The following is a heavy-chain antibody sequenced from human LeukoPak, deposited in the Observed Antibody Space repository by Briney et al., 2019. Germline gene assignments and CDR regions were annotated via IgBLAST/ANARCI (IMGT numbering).Heavy chain of an antibody. Sequence: GASVKVSCKASGYTFTSYDINWVRQATGQGLEWMGWMNPNSGNTGYAQKFRGRVTMTRDTSISTAYMELSRLRSDDTAVYYCARDLIEPPTSAAEDIFDPWGQGTLVTVSS. CDR3: ARDLIEPPTSAAEDIFDP. V-gene: IGHV1-8*01. D-gene: IGHD6-13*01. CDR2: MNPNSGNT. CDR1: GYTFTSYD. J-gene: IGHJ5*02.